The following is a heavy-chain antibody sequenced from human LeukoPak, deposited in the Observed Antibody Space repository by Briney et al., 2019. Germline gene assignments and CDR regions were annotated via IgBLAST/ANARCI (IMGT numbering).Heavy chain of an antibody. CDR3: ARDLVVGAWGDFDY. Sequence: GASVKVSCKASGYTFTNYGISWVRQAPGQGLEWMGWVSAYADDTNYVQKFQGRITMTTDTSTSTAYMELRSLRSDDTAVYYCARDLVVGAWGDFDYWGQGTLVTVSS. CDR1: GYTFTNYG. V-gene: IGHV1-18*01. D-gene: IGHD1-26*01. CDR2: VSAYADDT. J-gene: IGHJ4*02.